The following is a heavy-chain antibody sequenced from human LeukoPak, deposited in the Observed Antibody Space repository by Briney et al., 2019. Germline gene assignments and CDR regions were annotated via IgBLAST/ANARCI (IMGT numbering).Heavy chain of an antibody. CDR3: AKVEAVAGIRSVFYYYYGMDV. CDR1: GFTLSRYA. J-gene: IGHJ6*02. D-gene: IGHD6-19*01. CDR2: ISGSGGIT. Sequence: GGSLRLSCAPSGFTLSRYAMSWVRDAPEEGLEWVSAISGSGGITYYADSVKGRFTISRDNSKNTLYLQMNSLRAEDTAVYYCAKVEAVAGIRSVFYYYYGMDVWGQGTTVTVSS. V-gene: IGHV3-23*01.